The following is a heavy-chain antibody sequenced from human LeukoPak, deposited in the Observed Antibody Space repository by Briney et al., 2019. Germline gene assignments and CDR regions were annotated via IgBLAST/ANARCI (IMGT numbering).Heavy chain of an antibody. CDR2: FHPEYYDT. V-gene: IGHV1-24*01. Sequence: ASVKVSCTVSGYTLAKLSIHWVRQAPGEGLAWMGGFHPEYYDTIYAQKFQGRVAMTEDTSTDTASMELSSLRSEDTAVYYCAKADYWGQGTLVTVSS. CDR3: AKADY. J-gene: IGHJ4*02. CDR1: GYTLAKLS.